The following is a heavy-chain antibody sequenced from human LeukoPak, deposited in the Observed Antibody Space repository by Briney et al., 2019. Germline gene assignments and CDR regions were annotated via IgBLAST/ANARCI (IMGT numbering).Heavy chain of an antibody. D-gene: IGHD3-10*01. CDR3: AKYGSGSYYNGLY. J-gene: IGHJ4*02. V-gene: IGHV3-23*01. CDR1: GFTFSSYA. Sequence: GGSLRLSCAASGFTFSSYAMTGVRQAPGKGLQWVSTISVSGENTYYADSVKGRFTISRDISKSTLYLQMNSLRDEDTAVYYCAKYGSGSYYNGLYWGQGTLVTVSS. CDR2: ISVSGENT.